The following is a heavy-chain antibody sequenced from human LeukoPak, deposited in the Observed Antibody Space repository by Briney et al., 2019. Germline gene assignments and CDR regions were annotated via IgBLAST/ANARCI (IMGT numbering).Heavy chain of an antibody. D-gene: IGHD6-19*01. CDR2: IDYSGDSP. Sequence: GGSLRLSSAASGFTFSDFWMTWIRQAPGQGLEWGSSIDYSGDSPYYADSVKGRFTMSRDNSKNIVYLQLSSLRPEDTAVYYCTRNSGWYGISWGQGTLVTVSS. J-gene: IGHJ4*02. CDR1: GFTFSDFW. V-gene: IGHV3-23*01. CDR3: TRNSGWYGIS.